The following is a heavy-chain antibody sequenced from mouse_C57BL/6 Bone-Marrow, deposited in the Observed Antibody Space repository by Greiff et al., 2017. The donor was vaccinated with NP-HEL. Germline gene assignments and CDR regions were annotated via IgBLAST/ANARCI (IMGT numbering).Heavy chain of an antibody. V-gene: IGHV3-6*01. CDR1: GYSITSGYY. D-gene: IGHD1-1*01. CDR3: AREVPITTVVATRYFDV. Sequence: EVKLQESGPGLVKPSQSLSLTCSVTGYSITSGYYWNWIRQFPGNKLEWMGYISYDGSNNYNPSLKNRISITRDTSKNQFFLKLNSVTTEDTATYYCAREVPITTVVATRYFDVWGTGTTVTVSS. CDR2: ISYDGSN. J-gene: IGHJ1*03.